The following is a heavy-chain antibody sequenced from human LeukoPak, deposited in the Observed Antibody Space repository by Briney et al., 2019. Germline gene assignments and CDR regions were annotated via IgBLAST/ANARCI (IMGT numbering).Heavy chain of an antibody. CDR1: GYTFTDYY. Sequence: GASVKVSCKVSGYTFTDYYMLWVQQAPGKGLERMGLVDPEDGETIYAEKFQGRVTITADTSTDTAYMELSSLRSEDTAVYYCAAYQHTPCSGGSCYPDPIDYWGQGTLVTVSS. J-gene: IGHJ4*02. D-gene: IGHD2-15*01. V-gene: IGHV1-69-2*01. CDR3: AAYQHTPCSGGSCYPDPIDY. CDR2: VDPEDGET.